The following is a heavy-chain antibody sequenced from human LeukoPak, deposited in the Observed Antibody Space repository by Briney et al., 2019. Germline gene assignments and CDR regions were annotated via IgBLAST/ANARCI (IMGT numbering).Heavy chain of an antibody. V-gene: IGHV3-21*01. Sequence: GGSLRLSCAVSGFTFSSYSMNWVRQAPGKGLEWVSCISNSNSYIYYADSVKGRFTISRDNAKNSLYLQMNSLRAEDTAVYYCVRLYYYDSSGDYWGQGTQVTVSS. D-gene: IGHD3-22*01. J-gene: IGHJ4*02. CDR3: VRLYYYDSSGDY. CDR1: GFTFSSYS. CDR2: ISNSNSYI.